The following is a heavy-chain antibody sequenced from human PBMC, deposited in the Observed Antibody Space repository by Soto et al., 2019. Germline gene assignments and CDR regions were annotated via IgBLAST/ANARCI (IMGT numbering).Heavy chain of an antibody. CDR3: ARRYGNYAMGV. J-gene: IGHJ6*02. Sequence: EVQLVESGGGLVKPGGSLRLSCAASGFTFSRYSMNWVRQAPGKGLEWVSSIRSSSEHIYHADSVKGRFTISRDNAENSLYLQMNSLRAEDTAVYYCARRYGNYAMGVWGQGTTVTVSS. CDR1: GFTFSRYS. CDR2: IRSSSEHI. V-gene: IGHV3-21*01. D-gene: IGHD1-1*01.